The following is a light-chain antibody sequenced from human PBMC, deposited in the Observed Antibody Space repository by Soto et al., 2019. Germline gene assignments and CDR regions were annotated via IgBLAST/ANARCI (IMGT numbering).Light chain of an antibody. Sequence: EIVMTQSPATLSVSPGERATLSCRASQSVRSNLAWYQQKPGQAPRLLIYDASTRATGIPARFSGSGSGTEFTLTISSQQSEDFALYYCQQYNNWPPYTFGQGTKLEIK. J-gene: IGKJ2*01. CDR2: DAS. CDR3: QQYNNWPPYT. V-gene: IGKV3-15*01. CDR1: QSVRSN.